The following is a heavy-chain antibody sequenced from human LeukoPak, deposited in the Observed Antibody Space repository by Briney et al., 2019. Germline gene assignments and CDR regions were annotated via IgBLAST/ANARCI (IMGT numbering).Heavy chain of an antibody. CDR3: AKDMGAAAGTIYYYYGMGV. V-gene: IGHV3-9*01. D-gene: IGHD6-13*01. J-gene: IGHJ6*02. CDR1: GFTFDDYA. Sequence: GGSLRLSCAASGFTFDDYAMHWVGQAPGKGVEWVSGISWNSGSIDYEDSVKGRFTISRDNAKNSLYLQMNSLRAEDTALYYCAKDMGAAAGTIYYYYGMGVWGQGTTVTVSS. CDR2: ISWNSGSI.